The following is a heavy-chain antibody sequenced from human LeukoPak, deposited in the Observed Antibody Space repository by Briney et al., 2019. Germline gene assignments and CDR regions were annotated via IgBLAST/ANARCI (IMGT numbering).Heavy chain of an antibody. D-gene: IGHD6-19*01. V-gene: IGHV3-43*01. J-gene: IGHJ6*03. Sequence: PGGSLRLSCAASGFTFDDYTMHWVRQAPGKGLEWVSLISWDGGSTYYADSVKGRFTISRDNSKNSLYLQMNSLRTEDTALYYCARGLDYYMDVWGKGTTVTVSS. CDR2: ISWDGGST. CDR1: GFTFDDYT. CDR3: ARGLDYYMDV.